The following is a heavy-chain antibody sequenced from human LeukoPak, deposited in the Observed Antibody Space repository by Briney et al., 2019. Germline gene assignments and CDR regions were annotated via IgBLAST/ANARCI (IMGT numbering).Heavy chain of an antibody. Sequence: SETLSLTCTVSGVSISSSSYYWGWIRQPPGKGLEWIGYIYHSGSTYYNPSLKSRVTISVDRSKNQFSLKLSSVTAADTAVYYCASRGNDFWSGTDYWGQGTLVTVSS. CDR1: GVSISSSSYY. J-gene: IGHJ4*02. D-gene: IGHD3-3*01. V-gene: IGHV4-30-2*01. CDR2: IYHSGST. CDR3: ASRGNDFWSGTDY.